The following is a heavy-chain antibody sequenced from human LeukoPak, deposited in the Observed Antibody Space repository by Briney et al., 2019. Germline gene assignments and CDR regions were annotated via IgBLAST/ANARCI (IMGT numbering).Heavy chain of an antibody. CDR1: GYTFTSYA. J-gene: IGHJ3*02. CDR3: ARDRSPSIAARRDAFDI. D-gene: IGHD6-6*01. V-gene: IGHV1-3*01. Sequence: ASVKVSCKASGYTFTSYAMHWVRQAPGQRLEWMGWINAGNGNTNYAQKLQGRVTMTTDTSTSTAYMELRSLRSDDTAVYYCARDRSPSIAARRDAFDIWGQGTMVTVSS. CDR2: INAGNGNT.